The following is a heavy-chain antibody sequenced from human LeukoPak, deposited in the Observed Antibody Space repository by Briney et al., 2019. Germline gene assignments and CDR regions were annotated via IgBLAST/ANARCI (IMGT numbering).Heavy chain of an antibody. D-gene: IGHD3-9*01. CDR3: ARDRDFDWTDY. CDR1: GFTFSDYY. V-gene: IGHV3-11*01. CDR2: ISGSGSTI. Sequence: GGSLRLSCAASGFTFSDYYMSWIRQAPGKGLEWVSYISGSGSTIYYADSVKGRFTISRDNAKNSLYLQMNSLRAEDTAVYYCARDRDFDWTDYWGQGTLVTVSS. J-gene: IGHJ4*02.